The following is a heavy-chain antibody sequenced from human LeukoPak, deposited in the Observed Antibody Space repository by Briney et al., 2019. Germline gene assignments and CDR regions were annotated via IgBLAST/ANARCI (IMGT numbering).Heavy chain of an antibody. CDR1: GFTVSSNY. CDR2: IYSGGST. V-gene: IGHV3-53*01. D-gene: IGHD2-15*01. CDR3: ARDGGYCSGGSCYFFDY. Sequence: GGSLRLSCAASGFTVSSNYMSWVRQAPGKGLEWVSVIYSGGSTYYADSVKGRFTISRDNAKNSLYLQMNSLRAEDTAVYYCARDGGYCSGGSCYFFDYWGQGTLVTVSS. J-gene: IGHJ4*02.